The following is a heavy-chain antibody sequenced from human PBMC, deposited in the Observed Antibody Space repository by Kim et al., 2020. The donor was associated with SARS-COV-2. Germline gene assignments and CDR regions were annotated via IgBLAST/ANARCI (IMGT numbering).Heavy chain of an antibody. CDR3: ASTPGGGYSGLLSGY. CDR1: GGSFSGYY. J-gene: IGHJ4*02. CDR2: INHSGST. V-gene: IGHV4-34*01. Sequence: SETLSLTCAVYGGSFSGYYWSWIRQPPGKGLEWIGEINHSGSTNYNPSLKSRVTISVDTSKNQFSLKLSSVTAADTAVYYCASTPGGGYSGLLSGYWGQGTLVTVSS. D-gene: IGHD5-12*01.